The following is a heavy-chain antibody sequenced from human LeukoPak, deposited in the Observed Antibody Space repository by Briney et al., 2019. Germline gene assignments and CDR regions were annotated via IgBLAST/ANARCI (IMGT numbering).Heavy chain of an antibody. D-gene: IGHD2-8*01. V-gene: IGHV3-23*01. J-gene: IGHJ4*02. CDR1: GFIFTTYS. CDR2: ISGSGGST. Sequence: PGGSLRLSCAASGFIFTTYSMSWVRQAPGKGLEWVSAISGSGGSTYYADSVKGRFTISRDNSKNTLYLQMNSLRAEDTAVYYCAKDPRLGYCTNGVCYLWDYWGQGTLVTVSS. CDR3: AKDPRLGYCTNGVCYLWDY.